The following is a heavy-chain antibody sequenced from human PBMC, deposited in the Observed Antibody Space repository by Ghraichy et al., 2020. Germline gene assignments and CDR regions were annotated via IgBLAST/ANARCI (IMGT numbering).Heavy chain of an antibody. Sequence: ASVKVSCKASGYTFTSYDINWVRQATGQGLEWMGWMNPNSGNTGYAQKFQGRVTMTRNTSISTAYMELSSLRSEDTAVYYCARAANWVYYYYMDVWGKGTTVTVSS. CDR3: ARAANWVYYYYMDV. CDR2: MNPNSGNT. CDR1: GYTFTSYD. V-gene: IGHV1-8*02. D-gene: IGHD7-27*01. J-gene: IGHJ6*03.